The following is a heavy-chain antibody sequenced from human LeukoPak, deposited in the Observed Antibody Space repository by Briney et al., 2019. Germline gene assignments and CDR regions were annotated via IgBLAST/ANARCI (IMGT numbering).Heavy chain of an antibody. J-gene: IGHJ4*02. CDR2: ISSIWILT. Sequence: PGGSLRLSCGAAGFTLPSYAMSWVRQAPGKGVEWVSFISSIWILTNSPHSLTARFTLSRNNAQKSLHLQINRLRAEDTAVYYCARHPDGSLSLDYWGEGTLVTVSS. V-gene: IGHV3-48*03. CDR1: GFTLPSYA. D-gene: IGHD1-26*01. CDR3: ARHPDGSLSLDY.